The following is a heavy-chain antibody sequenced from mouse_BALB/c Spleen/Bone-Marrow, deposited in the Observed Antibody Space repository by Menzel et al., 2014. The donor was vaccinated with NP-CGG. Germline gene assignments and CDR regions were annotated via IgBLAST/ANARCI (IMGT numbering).Heavy chain of an antibody. CDR1: GYAFTSYN. V-gene: IGHV1S135*01. Sequence: EVHLVESGPELVKPGASVKVSCKASGYAFTSYNMYWVKQSHGKSLEWIGYIDPYNGGTSYNQKFKGKVTLTVDKSSSSQYMHLSILTSEDSAVYYCSSENYGSSPAYWGQGTLVTVSA. J-gene: IGHJ3*01. CDR3: SSENYGSSPAY. D-gene: IGHD1-1*01. CDR2: IDPYNGGT.